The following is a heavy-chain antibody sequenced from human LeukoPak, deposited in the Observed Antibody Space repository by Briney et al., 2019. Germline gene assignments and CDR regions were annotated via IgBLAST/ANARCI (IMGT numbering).Heavy chain of an antibody. D-gene: IGHD1-26*01. CDR3: VRRVVGATSRWFDP. V-gene: IGHV3-23*01. J-gene: IGHJ5*02. CDR2: ITDNGGIT. Sequence: PGGSLGLSCAGSGFTFNNYAVSWVRQPPGKGLEWVSIITDNGGITYYGDSVKGRFTISRDNSKNTLYLQMNSLTAEDTAVYYCVRRVVGATSRWFDPWGQGTLVTVSS. CDR1: GFTFNNYA.